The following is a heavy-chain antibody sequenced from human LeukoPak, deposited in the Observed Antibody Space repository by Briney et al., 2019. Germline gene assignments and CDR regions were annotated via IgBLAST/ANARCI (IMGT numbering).Heavy chain of an antibody. CDR3: ARDAYCSSTSCKEYFDL. CDR1: GFTFSRYG. Sequence: GGSLRLSCAVSGFTFSRYGMHWVRQAPGKGLEWVAFIRYDGSNEYYLDSVKGRFTISRDNSRSTVYLQMNGLRAEDTAVYYCARDAYCSSTSCKEYFDLWGRGTLVTVSS. D-gene: IGHD2-2*01. CDR2: IRYDGSNE. J-gene: IGHJ2*01. V-gene: IGHV3-30*02.